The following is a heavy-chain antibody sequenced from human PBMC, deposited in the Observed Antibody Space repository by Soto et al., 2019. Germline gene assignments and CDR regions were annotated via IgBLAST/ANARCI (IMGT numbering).Heavy chain of an antibody. Sequence: QVQLVQSGAEVKKPGASVKVSCKASGYTFTSYDISWVRQAPGQGLEWMGWISTYNGNTKYAQKLQGRVTMTTDTSTREAYMELGSLTSDDTAVYYCARYASYYGIFTAYYPKWFDPWGQGTLVTVSS. V-gene: IGHV1-18*01. D-gene: IGHD3-9*01. CDR3: ARYASYYGIFTAYYPKWFDP. CDR2: ISTYNGNT. CDR1: GYTFTSYD. J-gene: IGHJ5*02.